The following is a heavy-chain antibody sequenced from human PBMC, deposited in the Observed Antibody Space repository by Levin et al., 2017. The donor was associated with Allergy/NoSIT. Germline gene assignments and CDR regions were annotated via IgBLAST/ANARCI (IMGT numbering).Heavy chain of an antibody. CDR2: ISSTGSTI. Sequence: GGSLRLSCAAYGFTFSSYEMNWVRRAPGKGLEWVSYISSTGSTIYSADSVKGRFTISRDNAKNSLYLHMNSLRAEDTAVYYCTRQLGNFWSGYNYFDYWGQGTLVTVSS. D-gene: IGHD3-3*01. J-gene: IGHJ4*02. V-gene: IGHV3-48*03. CDR1: GFTFSSYE. CDR3: TRQLGNFWSGYNYFDY.